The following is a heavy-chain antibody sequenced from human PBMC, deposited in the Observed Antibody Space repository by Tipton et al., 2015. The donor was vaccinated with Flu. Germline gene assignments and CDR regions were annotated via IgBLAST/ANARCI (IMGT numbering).Heavy chain of an antibody. V-gene: IGHV4-61*08. Sequence: LRLSCSVSGGSVSVPGYYWTWIRQPPGKGLEYIGQISYSGDTNNNPSLKSRVTISVDASKNSFSLKLTSVTAADTAVYYCARMRARDCTMGVCYLWYFDLWGRGTLVTVS. J-gene: IGHJ2*01. CDR3: ARMRARDCTMGVCYLWYFDL. CDR1: GGSVSVPGYY. D-gene: IGHD2-8*01. CDR2: ISYSGDT.